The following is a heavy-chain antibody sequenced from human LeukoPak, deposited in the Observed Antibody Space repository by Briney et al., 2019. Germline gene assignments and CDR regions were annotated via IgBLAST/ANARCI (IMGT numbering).Heavy chain of an antibody. CDR2: IKQDGSEK. Sequence: GSLRLSCAASGFTFSSFWMSWVRQAPGKGLEWVANIKQDGSEKYYVDSVKGRFTISRDNAKNSLSLQMNSLRAEDTAVYYCARDPYDGGGYGAFDIWGQGTMVTVSS. CDR3: ARDPYDGGGYGAFDI. V-gene: IGHV3-7*03. J-gene: IGHJ3*02. CDR1: GFTFSSFW. D-gene: IGHD3-22*01.